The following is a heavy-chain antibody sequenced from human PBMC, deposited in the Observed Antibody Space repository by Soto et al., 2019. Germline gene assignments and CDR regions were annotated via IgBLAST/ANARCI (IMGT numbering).Heavy chain of an antibody. CDR2: IIPIFDTA. CDR3: ARNGTLTGYSYGMDV. D-gene: IGHD1-1*01. J-gene: IGHJ6*02. Sequence: QVQLVQSGAELRKPGSSVKVSCKVSGGTFSDSTINWVRQAPGQRLEWMGGIIPIFDTAKYAEKFQGSVTMTAHESTSTSFMEVSSLRSEDTAVYYCARNGTLTGYSYGMDVWGQGTMVTVSS. V-gene: IGHV1-69*01. CDR1: GGTFSDST.